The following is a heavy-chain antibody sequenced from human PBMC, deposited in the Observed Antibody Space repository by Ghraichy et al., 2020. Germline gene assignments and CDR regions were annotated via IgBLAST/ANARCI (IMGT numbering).Heavy chain of an antibody. Sequence: GALRLSCAASGFTFSSYSMNWVRQAPGKGLEWVSSISSSSSYIYYADSVKGRFTISRDNAKNSLYLQMNSLRAEDTAVYYCARDTPYCSSTSCYYYYYGMDVWGQGTTVTVSS. D-gene: IGHD2-2*01. V-gene: IGHV3-21*01. CDR3: ARDTPYCSSTSCYYYYYGMDV. J-gene: IGHJ6*02. CDR2: ISSSSSYI. CDR1: GFTFSSYS.